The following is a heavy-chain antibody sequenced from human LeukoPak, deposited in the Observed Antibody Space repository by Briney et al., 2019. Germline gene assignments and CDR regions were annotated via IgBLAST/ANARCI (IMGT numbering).Heavy chain of an antibody. V-gene: IGHV4-39*07. Sequence: SETLSLTCTVSGGSISSSNYYWGWIRQPPGKGLEWIGSIYYTGSTYYNPSLKSRVTISVDTSKNQFSLKLSSVTAADTAVYYCARAWHYSSSTICYVFDSWGQGTLVTVSS. CDR3: ARAWHYSSSTICYVFDS. CDR1: GGSISSSNYY. D-gene: IGHD2-2*01. CDR2: IYYTGST. J-gene: IGHJ4*02.